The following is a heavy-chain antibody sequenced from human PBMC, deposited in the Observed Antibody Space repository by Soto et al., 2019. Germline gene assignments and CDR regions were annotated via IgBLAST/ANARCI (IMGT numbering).Heavy chain of an antibody. V-gene: IGHV4-61*01. J-gene: IGHJ4*02. CDR2: IYYSGST. CDR1: GGSVSSGSYY. D-gene: IGHD5-12*01. Sequence: QVQLQESGPGLVKPSETLFLTCTVSGGSVSSGSYYWSWIRQPPGKGLEWIGYIYYSGSTNYNPSLKSRVTISVDTSKNQFSLKLSSVTAADTAVYYCARWPVATTYYFDYWGQGTLVTVSS. CDR3: ARWPVATTYYFDY.